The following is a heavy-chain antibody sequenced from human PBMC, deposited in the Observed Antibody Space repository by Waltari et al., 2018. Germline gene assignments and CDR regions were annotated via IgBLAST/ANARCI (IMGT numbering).Heavy chain of an antibody. CDR2: IYSGGST. CDR1: GFTVSSNY. V-gene: IGHV3-53*01. J-gene: IGHJ4*02. CDR3: TTEGLGGPSGYDAFDH. Sequence: EVQLVESGGGLIQPGGSLRLSCAASGFTVSSNYMSWFRQAPGKGLEWVSVIYSGGSTYYADSVKGRFTISRDNTQNSLFLQMNALRVEDTAVYYCTTEGLGGPSGYDAFDHWGRGTLVTVSS. D-gene: IGHD5-12*01.